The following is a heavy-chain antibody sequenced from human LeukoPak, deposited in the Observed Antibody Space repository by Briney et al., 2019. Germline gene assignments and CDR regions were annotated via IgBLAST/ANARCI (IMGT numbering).Heavy chain of an antibody. J-gene: IGHJ3*02. Sequence: SETLSLTCTVSGGSISSGDYYWSWIRQPPGKGLEWIGYVYYSGSTSYNPSLKSRVTISLDTSKHQFSLKLNSVTAADTAVYYCARHAYCGGDCFGGAFEIWGQGTMVTVSS. D-gene: IGHD2-21*02. CDR1: GGSISSGDYY. CDR3: ARHAYCGGDCFGGAFEI. CDR2: VYYSGST. V-gene: IGHV4-61*08.